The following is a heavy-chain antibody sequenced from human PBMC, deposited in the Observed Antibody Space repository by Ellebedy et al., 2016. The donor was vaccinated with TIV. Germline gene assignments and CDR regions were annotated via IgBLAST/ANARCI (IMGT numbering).Heavy chain of an antibody. CDR3: ARAPLLWLAE. D-gene: IGHD3-10*01. J-gene: IGHJ4*02. Sequence: SETLSLXCTVSGGSISSGDYYWSWIRQHPGKGLEWIGYIYYSGSTYYNPSLKSRVTISVDTSKNQFSLKLSSVTAADTAVYYCARAPLLWLAEWGQGTLVTVSS. CDR1: GGSISSGDYY. CDR2: IYYSGST. V-gene: IGHV4-30-4*01.